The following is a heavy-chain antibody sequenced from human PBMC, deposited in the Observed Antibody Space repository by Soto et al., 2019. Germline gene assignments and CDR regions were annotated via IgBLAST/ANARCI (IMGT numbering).Heavy chain of an antibody. D-gene: IGHD6-13*01. CDR1: GYTFTSYD. CDR2: MNPNSGNT. Sequence: QVQLVQSGAEVKKPGASVKVSCKASGYTFTSYDINWVRQATGQGLEWMGWMNPNSGNTAYAQKIQGRHTMTRNTSRSTAYRELSSLRSEDTAVYYRARRGYSSIWYYYYYYGMDGWGQGPTVTVSS. J-gene: IGHJ6*02. V-gene: IGHV1-8*01. CDR3: ARRGYSSIWYYYYYYGMDG.